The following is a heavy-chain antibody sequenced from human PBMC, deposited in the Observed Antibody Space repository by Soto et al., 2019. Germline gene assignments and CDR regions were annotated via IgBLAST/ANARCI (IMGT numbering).Heavy chain of an antibody. D-gene: IGHD1-26*01. V-gene: IGHV1-3*01. Sequence: QVQLVQSGAEVKKPGASVKVSCKASGCTFTSYAMHWVRQAPGQRLEWMGWINAGNGNTKYSQKFQGRVTITRDTSASTAYMELSSLRSEDTAVYYCARGMGDNWFDPWGQGSLVPVSS. CDR2: INAGNGNT. CDR3: ARGMGDNWFDP. J-gene: IGHJ5*02. CDR1: GCTFTSYA.